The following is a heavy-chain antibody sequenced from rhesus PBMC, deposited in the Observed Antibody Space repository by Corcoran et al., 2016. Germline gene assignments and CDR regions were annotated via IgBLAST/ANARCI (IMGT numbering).Heavy chain of an antibody. CDR2: INTSNGNT. V-gene: IGHV1-200*01. D-gene: IGHD4-23*01. Sequence: QVQLVQSGAEVKKPGTSVTLSCTASVSTFPSSSLNLVRLSPGQVLEWVGWINTSNGNTGYAQRFQGRVTMTRDTSTSTAYMELNSLRSEDTAVYYCARSSGSNLFDYWGQGVLVTVSS. J-gene: IGHJ4*01. CDR3: ARSSGSNLFDY. CDR1: VSTFPSSS.